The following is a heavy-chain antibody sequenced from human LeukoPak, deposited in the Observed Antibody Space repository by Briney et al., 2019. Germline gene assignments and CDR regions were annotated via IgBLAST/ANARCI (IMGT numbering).Heavy chain of an antibody. CDR3: ARDTGELLPFDY. J-gene: IGHJ4*02. CDR1: GGTFSSYA. D-gene: IGHD1-26*01. Sequence: GASVKVSCKASGGTFSSYAISWVRQAPGQGLEWMGGIIPIFGTANYAQKFQGRVTITTDESTSTAYMELSSLRSEDTAVYYCARDTGELLPFDYWGQGTLVTVSS. V-gene: IGHV1-69*05. CDR2: IIPIFGTA.